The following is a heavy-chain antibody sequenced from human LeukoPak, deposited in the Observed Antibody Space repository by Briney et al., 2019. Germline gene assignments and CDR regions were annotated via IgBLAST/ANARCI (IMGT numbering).Heavy chain of an antibody. CDR2: INHSGST. CDR1: GGSFSGYY. V-gene: IGHV4-34*01. CDR3: ARVGGYYGSGSLGV. D-gene: IGHD3-10*01. Sequence: SETLSLTCAVYGGSFSGYYWSWIRQPPGKGLEWIGEINHSGSTNYNPSLKSRVTISVDTSKDQFSLKLSSVTAADTAVYYCARVGGYYGSGSLGVWGKGTTVTISS. J-gene: IGHJ6*04.